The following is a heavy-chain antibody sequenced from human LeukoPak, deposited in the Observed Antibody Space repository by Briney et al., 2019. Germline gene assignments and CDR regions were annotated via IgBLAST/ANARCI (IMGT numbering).Heavy chain of an antibody. D-gene: IGHD2-2*01. CDR3: TRDIVVVPAAIGAFDI. Sequence: PGGSLRLSCTASGFTFGDYAMSCVRQAPGKGLEWVGFIRSKAYGGTTEYAASVKGRFTISRDDSKSIAYLQMNSPKTEDTAVYYCTRDIVVVPAAIGAFDIWGQGTMVTVSS. CDR2: IRSKAYGGTT. J-gene: IGHJ3*02. V-gene: IGHV3-49*04. CDR1: GFTFGDYA.